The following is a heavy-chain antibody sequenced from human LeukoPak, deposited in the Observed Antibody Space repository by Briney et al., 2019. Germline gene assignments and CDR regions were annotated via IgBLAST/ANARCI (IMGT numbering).Heavy chain of an antibody. V-gene: IGHV3-7*01. J-gene: IGHJ4*02. CDR1: GFTFSSYW. D-gene: IGHD1-26*01. CDR2: IKQDGSEK. Sequence: TGGSLRLSCAASGFTFSSYWMSWVRQAPGKGLEWVANIKQDGSEKYYVGSVKGRFTISRDNAKNSLYLQMNSLRAEDTAVYYCARGIRELLSPFDYWGQGTLVTVSS. CDR3: ARGIRELLSPFDY.